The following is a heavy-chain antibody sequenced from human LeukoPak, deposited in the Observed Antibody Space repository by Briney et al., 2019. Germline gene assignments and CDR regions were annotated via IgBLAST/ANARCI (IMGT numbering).Heavy chain of an antibody. D-gene: IGHD3-22*01. CDR3: ARVDYYYDRGGFLDY. Sequence: ASVKVSCKASGYTFTGYYMHWVRQAPGQGLEWMGRINPNSGGTNYAQKFQGRVTMTRDTFISTAYMELSRLRSDDTAVYYCARVDYYYDRGGFLDYWGQGTLVTVSS. CDR2: INPNSGGT. V-gene: IGHV1-2*06. J-gene: IGHJ4*02. CDR1: GYTFTGYY.